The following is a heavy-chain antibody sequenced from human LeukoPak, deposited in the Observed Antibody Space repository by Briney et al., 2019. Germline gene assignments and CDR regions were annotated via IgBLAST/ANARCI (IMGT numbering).Heavy chain of an antibody. Sequence: PSETLSLTCTVSGGSISSSSYYWGWIRQSPGKGLEWIGYVYYSGSTYYNPSLKSRVTISMDTSKNQCSLKLSSVTAADTAVYYCARGVSGRSVFGYWGQGTLVTVSS. V-gene: IGHV4-39*01. CDR1: GGSISSSSYY. CDR2: VYYSGST. J-gene: IGHJ4*02. CDR3: ARGVSGRSVFGY. D-gene: IGHD1-26*01.